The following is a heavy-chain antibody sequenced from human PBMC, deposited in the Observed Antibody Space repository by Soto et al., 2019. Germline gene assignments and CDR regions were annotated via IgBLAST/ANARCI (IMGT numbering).Heavy chain of an antibody. V-gene: IGHV1-18*01. CDR1: GYTFTSYG. D-gene: IGHD3-9*01. J-gene: IGHJ4*02. CDR3: ARVSTPFFYDILPPDY. Sequence: QVQLVQSGAEVKKPGASVKVSCKASGYTFTSYGISWVRQAPGQGLEWMGWISAYNVNTNYAQKLKGRVTMTTDTSTSTAYMELRRLRSDDTAVYYCARVSTPFFYDILPPDYWGQGTLVTVSS. CDR2: ISAYNVNT.